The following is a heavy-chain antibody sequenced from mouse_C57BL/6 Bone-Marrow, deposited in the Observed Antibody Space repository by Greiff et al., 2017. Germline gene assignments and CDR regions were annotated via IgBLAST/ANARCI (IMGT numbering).Heavy chain of an antibody. J-gene: IGHJ4*01. Sequence: QVQLQQPGAELVMPGASVKLSCKASGYTFTNYWIGWAKQRPGHGLEWIGDIYPGGGYTNYNEKFKGKATLTADKSSSTAYMQFSSLTSEDSAIYYCARYYSNYYYAMDYWGQGTSVTVSS. V-gene: IGHV1-63*01. CDR2: IYPGGGYT. D-gene: IGHD2-5*01. CDR1: GYTFTNYW. CDR3: ARYYSNYYYAMDY.